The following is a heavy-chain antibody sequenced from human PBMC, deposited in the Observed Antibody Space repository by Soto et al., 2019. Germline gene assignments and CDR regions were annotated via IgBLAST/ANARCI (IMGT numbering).Heavy chain of an antibody. CDR1: GGSISSGGYS. D-gene: IGHD3-3*01. Sequence: QLQLQESGSGLVKPSQTLSLTCAVSGGSISSGGYSWSWIRQPPGKGLEWIAYIYHSVSTYYNPSLKSGVTMSVDSSKNQFSLKLSSVTAADSAVYYCARGPPFCRWGQGTLVTVSS. J-gene: IGHJ4*02. CDR2: IYHSVST. V-gene: IGHV4-30-2*01. CDR3: ARGPPFCR.